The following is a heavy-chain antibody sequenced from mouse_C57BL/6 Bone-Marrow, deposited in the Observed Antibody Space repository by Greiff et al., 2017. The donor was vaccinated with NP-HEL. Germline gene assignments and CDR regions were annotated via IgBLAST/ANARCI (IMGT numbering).Heavy chain of an antibody. J-gene: IGHJ4*01. V-gene: IGHV6-3*01. Sequence: EVKLVESGGGLVQPGGSMKLSCVASGFTFSNYWMNWVRQSPEKGLEWVAQIRLKSDNYATHYAESVKGRFTISRDDSKSSVYLQMNNLRAEDTGIYYCTGNPSYYYAMDYWGQGTSVTVSS. CDR2: IRLKSDNYAT. CDR1: GFTFSNYW. CDR3: TGNPSYYYAMDY. D-gene: IGHD6-1*01.